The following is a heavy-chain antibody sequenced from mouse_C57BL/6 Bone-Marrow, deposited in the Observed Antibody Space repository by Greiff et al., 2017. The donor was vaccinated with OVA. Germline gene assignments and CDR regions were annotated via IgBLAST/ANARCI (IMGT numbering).Heavy chain of an antibody. J-gene: IGHJ4*01. CDR3: TTNSNYDYYAMDY. V-gene: IGHV14-1*01. CDR1: GFNIKDYY. CDR2: IDPEDGDT. D-gene: IGHD2-5*01. Sequence: EVQLQQSGAELVRPGASVKLSCTASGFNIKDYYMHWVKQRPEQGLEWIGRIDPEDGDTEYAPKFQGKATMTADTSSNTAYLQLSSLTSEDTAVYYCTTNSNYDYYAMDYWGQGTSVTVSS.